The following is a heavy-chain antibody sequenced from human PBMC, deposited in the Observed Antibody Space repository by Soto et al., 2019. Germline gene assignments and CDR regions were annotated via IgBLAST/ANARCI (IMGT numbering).Heavy chain of an antibody. V-gene: IGHV4-59*01. CDR2: IYYSGST. Sequence: SETLSLTGTVSGGSISSYYWSWIRQPPGKGLEWIGYIYYSGSTNYNPSLKSRVTISVDTSKNQFSLKLSSVTAADTAVYYCARDSGYSETSWFDPWGQGTLVTVSS. J-gene: IGHJ5*02. D-gene: IGHD3-22*01. CDR3: ARDSGYSETSWFDP. CDR1: GGSISSYY.